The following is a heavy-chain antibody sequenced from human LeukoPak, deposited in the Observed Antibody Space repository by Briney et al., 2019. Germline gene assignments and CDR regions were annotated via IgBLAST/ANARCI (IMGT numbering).Heavy chain of an antibody. V-gene: IGHV3-23*01. CDR2: ISGSGGST. D-gene: IGHD1-26*01. CDR1: GFIFSSYG. J-gene: IGHJ4*02. CDR3: AKDLISGSYYGFDY. Sequence: GGSLRLSCAASGFIFSSYGMSWVRQAPGKGLECVSSISGSGGSTYYADSVKGRFTISRDNSKNTLYLQMNSLRAEDTAVYYCAKDLISGSYYGFDYWGQGTLGTVSS.